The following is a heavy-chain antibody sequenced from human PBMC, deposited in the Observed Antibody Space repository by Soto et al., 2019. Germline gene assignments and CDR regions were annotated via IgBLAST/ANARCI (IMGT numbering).Heavy chain of an antibody. CDR2: IIPILGIA. J-gene: IGHJ3*02. V-gene: IGHV1-69*02. D-gene: IGHD4-4*01. CDR1: GGTFSSYT. CDR3: ARHTDYTVDAFDI. Sequence: GASVKVSCKASGGTFSSYTISWVRQAPGQGLEWMGRIIPILGIANYAQKFQGRVTITADKSTSTAYMELSSLRSEDTAVYYCARHTDYTVDAFDIWGQGTMVTVSS.